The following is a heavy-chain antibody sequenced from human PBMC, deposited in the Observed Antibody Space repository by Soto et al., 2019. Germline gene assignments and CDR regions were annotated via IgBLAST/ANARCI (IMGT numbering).Heavy chain of an antibody. D-gene: IGHD6-13*01. J-gene: IGHJ4*02. V-gene: IGHV3-23*01. CDR2: ISGSGGST. Sequence: GGSLRLSCAASGFTFSSYAMSWVRQAPGKGLEWVSAISGSGGSTYYADSVKGRFTISRDNSKNTLYLQMNSLRAEDTAVYYCAKARAAAGTGSPFDYWGQGTLVTVSS. CDR3: AKARAAAGTGSPFDY. CDR1: GFTFSSYA.